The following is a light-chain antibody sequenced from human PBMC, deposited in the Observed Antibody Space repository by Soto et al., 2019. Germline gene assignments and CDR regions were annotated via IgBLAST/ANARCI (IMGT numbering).Light chain of an antibody. CDR3: QSYDSSLSGYV. CDR1: SSNIGAGYD. Sequence: QSVLTQQPSVSGAPGQRVTISCTGSSSNIGAGYDVHWYQQLPGTAPKLLIYGNSNRPSGVPDRFSGSKSGTTASLPITGLQAEDEADYYCQSYDSSLSGYVFGIGTKLTVL. J-gene: IGLJ1*01. V-gene: IGLV1-40*01. CDR2: GNS.